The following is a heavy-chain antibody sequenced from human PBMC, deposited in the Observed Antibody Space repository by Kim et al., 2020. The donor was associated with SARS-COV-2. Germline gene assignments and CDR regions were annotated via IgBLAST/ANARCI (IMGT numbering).Heavy chain of an antibody. CDR2: ISGSGGST. V-gene: IGHV3-23*01. CDR1: GFTFSSYT. Sequence: GGSLRLSCAASGFTFSSYTMSWVRQAPGKGQEWVSAISGSGGSTYYADSVKGRFTISRDNSKNTLYLQMNSLRAEDTAVYYCAKDGAYDSSGYYGYWGQGTLVTVSS. J-gene: IGHJ4*02. CDR3: AKDGAYDSSGYYGY. D-gene: IGHD3-22*01.